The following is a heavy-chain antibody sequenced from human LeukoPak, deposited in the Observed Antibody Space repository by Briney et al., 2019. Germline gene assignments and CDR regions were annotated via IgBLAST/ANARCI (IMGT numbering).Heavy chain of an antibody. D-gene: IGHD5-18*01. CDR2: IYYSGST. V-gene: IGHV4-39*07. CDR3: ASNVDTAMEYYFDY. Sequence: SETLSLTCTVSGGSISSSSYYWGWIRQPPGKGLEWIGSIYYSGSTYYNPSLKSRVTISVDTSKNQFSLKLSSVTAADTAVYYCASNVDTAMEYYFDYWGQGTLVTVSS. J-gene: IGHJ4*02. CDR1: GGSISSSSYY.